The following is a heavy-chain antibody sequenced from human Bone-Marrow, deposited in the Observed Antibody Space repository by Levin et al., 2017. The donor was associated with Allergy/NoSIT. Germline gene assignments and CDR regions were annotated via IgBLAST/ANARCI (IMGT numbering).Heavy chain of an antibody. CDR3: ARVTPGVFYD. CDR1: GNKFTSYW. D-gene: IGHD4-23*01. J-gene: IGHJ4*02. V-gene: IGHV5-51*01. Sequence: GESLKISCKDSGNKFTSYWIGWVRQMPGKGLEWMGIIYAGDSNTEYSPSFQGRVTMSVDRSISAAYLQWSSLTVSDTAIYYCARVTPGVFYDWGQGTLVIVS. CDR2: IYAGDSNT.